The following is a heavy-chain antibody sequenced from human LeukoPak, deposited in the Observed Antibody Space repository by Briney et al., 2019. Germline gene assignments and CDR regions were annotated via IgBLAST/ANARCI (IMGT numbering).Heavy chain of an antibody. D-gene: IGHD3-10*01. J-gene: IGHJ6*02. CDR1: GYTFTGYY. Sequence: ASVKVSCKASGYTFTGYYMHWVRQAPGQGLEWMGWINPNSGGTNYAQKFQGRVTMTRDTSISTAYMELSRLRSDDTAVYYCARDQDYYGSAQKSYYYYYGMDVWGQGTTVTVSS. V-gene: IGHV1-2*02. CDR2: INPNSGGT. CDR3: ARDQDYYGSAQKSYYYYYGMDV.